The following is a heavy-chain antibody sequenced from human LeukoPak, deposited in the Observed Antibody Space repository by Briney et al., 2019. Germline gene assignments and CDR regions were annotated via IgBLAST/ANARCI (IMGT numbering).Heavy chain of an antibody. CDR3: ARWKRSSGWPGNFDY. D-gene: IGHD6-19*01. Sequence: GESLKISCKGSGYSFTSYWIGWVRQMPGKGLEWMGIIYPGDSDTRYSPSFQGQVTISADKSISTAYLQWSSLKASDTAMYYCARWKRSSGWPGNFDYWGQGTLVTVSS. V-gene: IGHV5-51*01. J-gene: IGHJ4*02. CDR2: IYPGDSDT. CDR1: GYSFTSYW.